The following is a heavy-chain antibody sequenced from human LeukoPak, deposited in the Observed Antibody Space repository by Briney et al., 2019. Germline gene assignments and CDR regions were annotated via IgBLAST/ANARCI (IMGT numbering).Heavy chain of an antibody. Sequence: SETLSLTCTVSGDSISSTIYSWGWIRQPPGKGLEWIGSLCYTGITYYDPSLKRRASISIDTTKNQFSLKVTSMTAAETAIYYCAREGGRTWSNWFDPWGQGTLVTVSS. CDR1: GDSISSTIYS. D-gene: IGHD6-13*01. V-gene: IGHV4-39*07. CDR2: LCYTGIT. CDR3: AREGGRTWSNWFDP. J-gene: IGHJ5*02.